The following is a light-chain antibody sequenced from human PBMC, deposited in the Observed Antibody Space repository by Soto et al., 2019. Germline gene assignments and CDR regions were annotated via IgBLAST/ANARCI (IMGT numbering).Light chain of an antibody. J-gene: IGLJ2*01. CDR1: ISDVGGYNY. CDR3: SSYAGSNNYVV. V-gene: IGLV2-8*01. CDR2: EVS. Sequence: QSALTQPPSASGSPGQSVTIYCTGTISDVGGYNYVSWYQQHPGKAPKLMIYEVSKRPSGVPDRFSGSKSGNTASLTVSGLQAEDEADYYCSSYAGSNNYVVFGGGTKLTVL.